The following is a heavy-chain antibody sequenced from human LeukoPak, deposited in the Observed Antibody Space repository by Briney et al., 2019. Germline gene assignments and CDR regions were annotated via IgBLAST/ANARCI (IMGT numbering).Heavy chain of an antibody. D-gene: IGHD1-26*01. Sequence: GGSLRLSCAASGFTFSSYSMNWVRQAPGKGLEWVSSISSSSSYIYYADSVKGRFTISRDNAKNSPYLQMNSLRAEDTAVYYCARGGSTTRFDPWGQGTLVTVSS. V-gene: IGHV3-21*01. CDR3: ARGGSTTRFDP. CDR1: GFTFSSYS. CDR2: ISSSSSYI. J-gene: IGHJ5*02.